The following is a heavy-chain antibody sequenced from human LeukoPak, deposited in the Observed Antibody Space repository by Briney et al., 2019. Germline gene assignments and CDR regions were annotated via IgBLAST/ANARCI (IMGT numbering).Heavy chain of an antibody. V-gene: IGHV3-21*04. Sequence: GGSLRLSCAACGCTFSSYSRNWVRQAPVKGLEWVASISSNSSYIYYADSVKGRFTISRDNAKNSLYLQMNSLRAEDTAVYYCASNSRVVITQLDYWGQGTLVTVSS. J-gene: IGHJ4*02. D-gene: IGHD3-22*01. CDR1: GCTFSSYS. CDR2: ISSNSSYI. CDR3: ASNSRVVITQLDY.